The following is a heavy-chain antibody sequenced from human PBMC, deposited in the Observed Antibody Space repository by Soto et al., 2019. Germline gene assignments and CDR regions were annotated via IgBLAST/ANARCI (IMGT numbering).Heavy chain of an antibody. CDR2: IYHDGST. CDR1: GASISTINW. V-gene: IGHV4-4*02. Sequence: SETLSLTCAVSGASISTINWWSWVRQPPGMGLEWIGEIYHDGSTNYNPSLKSRISISLDKSKNEFSLKLGSVTAADTAVYYCARGGSSNWLRIFHQWGQGTLVTVSS. J-gene: IGHJ1*01. D-gene: IGHD6-13*01. CDR3: ARGGSSNWLRIFHQ.